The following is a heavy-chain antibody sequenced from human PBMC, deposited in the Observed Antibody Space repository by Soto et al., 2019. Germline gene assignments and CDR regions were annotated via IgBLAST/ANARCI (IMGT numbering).Heavy chain of an antibody. J-gene: IGHJ4*02. CDR1: GESISRDNYY. Sequence: SETLSLTCIVSGESISRDNYYWGWIRQPPGKGLEWIGSITYSGSTYYNPSLKSRVTMAVDTSKNQFSLNLPSVTAAGTAVYYCARPGSTTGWFYFDDWGPGILVTASS. D-gene: IGHD3-10*01. CDR2: ITYSGST. V-gene: IGHV4-39*01. CDR3: ARPGSTTGWFYFDD.